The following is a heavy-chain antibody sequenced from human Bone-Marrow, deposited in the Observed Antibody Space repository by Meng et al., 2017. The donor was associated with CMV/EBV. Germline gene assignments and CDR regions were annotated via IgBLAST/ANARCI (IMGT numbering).Heavy chain of an antibody. Sequence: VKVSCKASGYTFTSYAMHWVRQAPGQRLEWMGWSNAGNGNTKYSQEFQGRVTITRDTSASTAYMELNSLRAEDTAVYYCASGFSGYDRSYYYHYGMDVWGQGTTVTVSS. V-gene: IGHV1-3*02. J-gene: IGHJ6*02. CDR2: SNAGNGNT. CDR1: GYTFTSYA. D-gene: IGHD5-12*01. CDR3: ASGFSGYDRSYYYHYGMDV.